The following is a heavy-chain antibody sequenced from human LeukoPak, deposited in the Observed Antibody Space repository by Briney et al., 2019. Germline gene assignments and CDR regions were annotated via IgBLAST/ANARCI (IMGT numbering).Heavy chain of an antibody. J-gene: IGHJ6*03. V-gene: IGHV1-2*02. CDR3: ARALLSSSSPYYYYYYMDV. CDR2: INPNNGGT. Sequence: ASVKVSCKASGYTFTGYYIHWVRQAPGQGLEWMGWINPNNGGTNFALKFQGRVTMTRDTSISTAYMELSRLRSDDTAVYYCARALLSSSSPYYYYYYMDVWGKGTTVTVSS. CDR1: GYTFTGYY. D-gene: IGHD6-6*01.